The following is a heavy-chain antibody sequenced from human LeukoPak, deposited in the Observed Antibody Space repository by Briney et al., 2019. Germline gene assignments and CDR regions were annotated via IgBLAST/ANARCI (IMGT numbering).Heavy chain of an antibody. CDR1: GFTFSSYE. Sequence: GGSLRFSCAASGFTFSSYEMNWIRQAPGKGLEWVSYIDGHGSIIHYADSVRDRFTISRDNSKNTLYLQMNSLRAEDTAVYYCAKDLLRGYSLRSYYMDVWGKGTTVTVSS. D-gene: IGHD3-9*01. CDR3: AKDLLRGYSLRSYYMDV. J-gene: IGHJ6*03. CDR2: IDGHGSII. V-gene: IGHV3-48*03.